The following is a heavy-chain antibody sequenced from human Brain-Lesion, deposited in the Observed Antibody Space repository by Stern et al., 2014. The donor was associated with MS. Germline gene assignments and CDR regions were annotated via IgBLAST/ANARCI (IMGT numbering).Heavy chain of an antibody. J-gene: IGHJ5*01. CDR1: GFTFSNYW. D-gene: IGHD3-10*01. V-gene: IGHV3-74*02. CDR3: ARGERWFDS. CDR2: VNNAGRRT. Sequence: VQLVQSGGGLIQPGGSLKLSCEASGFTFSNYWIHWVRQAPGKGLLCVSRVNNAGRRTSFADSVKGRFTMSRDNAKNTLYLQMNSLRVEDSAIYYCARGERWFDSWGQGTLVTVSS.